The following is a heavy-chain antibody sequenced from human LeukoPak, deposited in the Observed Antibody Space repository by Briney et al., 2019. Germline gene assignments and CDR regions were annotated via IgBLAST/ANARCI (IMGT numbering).Heavy chain of an antibody. J-gene: IGHJ4*02. Sequence: GGSLRLSCAASGFTFSSYAMHWVRQAPGKGLEWVAVISYDGSNKYYADSVKGRFTISRDNSKNTLYLQMNSLRAEDTAVYYCAKAGHYYDSSGYYPVFDYWGQGTLVTVSS. CDR2: ISYDGSNK. D-gene: IGHD3-22*01. CDR3: AKAGHYYDSSGYYPVFDY. CDR1: GFTFSSYA. V-gene: IGHV3-30*04.